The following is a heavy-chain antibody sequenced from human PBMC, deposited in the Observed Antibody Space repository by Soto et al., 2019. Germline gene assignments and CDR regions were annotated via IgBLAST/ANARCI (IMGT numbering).Heavy chain of an antibody. Sequence: QVQLQESGPGLVKPSGTLSLTCAVSGGSISSSNWWSWVRQPPGKGLEWFGEIYHSGSTNYNPSLKRRVTIPVDKSKNQFSLKLSSVTAADTAVYYCAGVGFGELLCLDYWGQGTLVTVSS. J-gene: IGHJ4*02. V-gene: IGHV4-4*02. CDR3: AGVGFGELLCLDY. CDR2: IYHSGST. CDR1: GGSISSSNW. D-gene: IGHD3-10*01.